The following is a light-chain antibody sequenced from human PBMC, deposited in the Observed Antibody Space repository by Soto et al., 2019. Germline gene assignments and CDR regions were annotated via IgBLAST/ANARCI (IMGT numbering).Light chain of an antibody. CDR3: QQSYNTPPLT. V-gene: IGKV1-39*01. J-gene: IGKJ4*01. CDR2: AAS. CDR1: QSIRTY. Sequence: DIQMTQSPSSLSASVGDRVTITWRTSQSIRTYLNWYQQKPGKAPKLLIYAASSLQSAVPSRFSGSGSGTHFTLTISSLQPEDIATYYCQQSYNTPPLTFGGGTKVEIK.